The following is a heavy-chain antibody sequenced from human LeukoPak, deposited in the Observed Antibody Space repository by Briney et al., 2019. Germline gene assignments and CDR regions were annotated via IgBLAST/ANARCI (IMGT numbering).Heavy chain of an antibody. CDR2: ISAYNGNT. V-gene: IGHV1-18*01. D-gene: IGHD3-22*01. Sequence: ASVKVPCKASGYTFTSYGISWVRQAPGQGLEWMGWISAYNGNTNYAQKLQGRVTMTTDTSTSTAYMELRSLRSDDTAVYYCARDSPTRITMIVVVTPFDYWGQGTLVTVSS. J-gene: IGHJ4*02. CDR1: GYTFTSYG. CDR3: ARDSPTRITMIVVVTPFDY.